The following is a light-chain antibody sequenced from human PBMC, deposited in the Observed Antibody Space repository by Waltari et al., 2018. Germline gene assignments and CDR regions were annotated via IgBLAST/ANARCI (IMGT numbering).Light chain of an antibody. J-gene: IGLJ2*01. CDR2: QNN. Sequence: SYELTQPPSVSVSPGQTVSITCSGDTLGDNNLCWYQQKPGQSPTLVIYQNNMRPSGIPERFSGSNSGNTATLTISGTQPMDGADYYCQAWDSSPHVVFGGGTKLTVL. CDR1: TLGDNN. CDR3: QAWDSSPHVV. V-gene: IGLV3-1*01.